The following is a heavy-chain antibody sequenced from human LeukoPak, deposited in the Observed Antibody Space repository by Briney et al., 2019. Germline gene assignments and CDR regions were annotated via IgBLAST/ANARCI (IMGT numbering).Heavy chain of an antibody. CDR3: ARYSRAPTNYYYGMDV. CDR1: GGSISSYY. V-gene: IGHV4-59*01. D-gene: IGHD6-13*01. Sequence: SETLSLTCTVSGGSISSYYWSWIRQPPGKGLEWIGYIYYSGSTNYNPSLKSRVTISVDTSKNQFSLKLSSVTAADTAVYYCARYSRAPTNYYYGMDVWGQGTTVTVSS. CDR2: IYYSGST. J-gene: IGHJ6*02.